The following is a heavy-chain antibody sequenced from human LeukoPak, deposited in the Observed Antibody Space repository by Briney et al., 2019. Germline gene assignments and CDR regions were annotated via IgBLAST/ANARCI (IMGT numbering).Heavy chain of an antibody. CDR1: GYTFSSFG. Sequence: ASVKVSCKTSGYTFSSFGVTWVRQAPGQGLEWVGWISAYDGNTNYAPKFQGGVAMTTDTSTNTAYMELRSLRSDDTAIYYCARTCPMMFCSSSFFDPWGQGTLVTVSS. CDR3: ARTCPMMFCSSSFFDP. CDR2: ISAYDGNT. V-gene: IGHV1-18*01. J-gene: IGHJ5*02. D-gene: IGHD2-2*01.